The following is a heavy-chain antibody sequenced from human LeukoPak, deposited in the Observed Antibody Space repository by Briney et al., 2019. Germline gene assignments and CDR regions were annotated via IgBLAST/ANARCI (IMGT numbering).Heavy chain of an antibody. CDR1: GFTFSSYA. J-gene: IGHJ6*03. CDR2: ISGSGGST. Sequence: GGSLRLSCAASGFTFSSYAMSWVRQAPGKGLEWVSAISGSGGSTYYADSVKGRFTISRDNSKNTLYLQMNSLRAEDTAVYYCARSQTYYYYMDVWGKGTTVTVSS. CDR3: ARSQTYYYYMDV. V-gene: IGHV3-23*01.